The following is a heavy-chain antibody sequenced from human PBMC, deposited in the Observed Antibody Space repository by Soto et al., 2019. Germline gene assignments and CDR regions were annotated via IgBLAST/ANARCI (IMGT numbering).Heavy chain of an antibody. D-gene: IGHD4-17*01. CDR3: ARGADYGDY. CDR1: GGSISSYY. J-gene: IGHJ4*02. Sequence: PSETLSLPCTVSGGSISSYYWSWIRQPPGKGLEWIGYIYYSGSTNYNPSLKSRVTISVDTSKNQFSLKLSSVTVPDTAVYYCARGADYGDYWGQGTLVTVSS. V-gene: IGHV4-59*01. CDR2: IYYSGST.